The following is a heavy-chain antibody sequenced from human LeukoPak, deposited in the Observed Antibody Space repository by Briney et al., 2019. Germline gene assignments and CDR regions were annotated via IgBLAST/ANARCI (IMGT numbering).Heavy chain of an antibody. Sequence: SETLSLTCTVSGGSISSYYWSWIRQPAGKGLEWIGRIYSSGRTNYNPSLKSRVTMSVDTSKNQFSLKLSSVTAADTAVYYCARGQYHLLYWYFDLWGRGTLVTVSS. CDR2: IYSSGRT. D-gene: IGHD2-2*01. CDR1: GGSISSYY. V-gene: IGHV4-4*07. CDR3: ARGQYHLLYWYFDL. J-gene: IGHJ2*01.